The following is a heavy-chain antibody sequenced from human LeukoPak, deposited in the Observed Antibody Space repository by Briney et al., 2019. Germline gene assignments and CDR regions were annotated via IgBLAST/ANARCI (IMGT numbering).Heavy chain of an antibody. CDR1: GFTFSSYA. CDR2: ISGSGVST. V-gene: IGHV3-23*01. CDR3: AKVQGSSWYDIFGLDV. Sequence: GGSLRLSCAASGFTFSSYAMSWVRQAPGKGLEWVSVISGSGVSTYHADSVKGRFTISRDNSKNTLYLQMNSLRAKDTAVYYCAKVQGSSWYDIFGLDVWGQGTTVTVSS. J-gene: IGHJ6*02. D-gene: IGHD6-13*01.